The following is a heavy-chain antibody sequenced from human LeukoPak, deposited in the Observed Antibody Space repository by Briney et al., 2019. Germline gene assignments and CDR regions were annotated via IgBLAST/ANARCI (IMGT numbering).Heavy chain of an antibody. CDR3: ARVRIGETSYDASDV. J-gene: IGHJ3*01. V-gene: IGHV4-59*13. Sequence: SETLSLTCTVSGGSISSYYWTWIQQPPGKGLEWIGDIYSTGSTNYNPYLKRRVTISVDTSKNQFSLKLSSVTAADTAVYFCARVRIGETSYDASDVWGLGTMVTVSS. CDR2: IYSTGST. D-gene: IGHD1-26*01. CDR1: GGSISSYY.